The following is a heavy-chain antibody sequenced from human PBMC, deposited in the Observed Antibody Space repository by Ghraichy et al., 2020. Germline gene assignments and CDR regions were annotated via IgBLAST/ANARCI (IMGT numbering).Heavy chain of an antibody. CDR1: GFTFSSSA. D-gene: IGHD6-19*01. V-gene: IGHV3-23*01. Sequence: GGSMRLSCAASGFTFSSSAMNFVSQPPGKGLEWVSGISHSGDNTHYADSVRGRFTISRDNSKNTLYLEMNSLRVEDTALYYCAKGSSGYFVTGYFDSWGQGDLVTVSS. J-gene: IGHJ4*02. CDR3: AKGSSGYFVTGYFDS. CDR2: ISHSGDNT.